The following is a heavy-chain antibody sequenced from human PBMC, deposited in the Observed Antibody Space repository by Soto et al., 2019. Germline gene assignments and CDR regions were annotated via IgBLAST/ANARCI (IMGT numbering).Heavy chain of an antibody. J-gene: IGHJ4*02. CDR1: GFILSRYA. Sequence: GGSLRLSCAASGFILSRYAMSWIHQAPGEGLEWVSGFTGSGGVTWYADSVKGRFTISRDTSKNTFYLHLNSLRAEDTAVYYCAKAGGDCWGQGTPVTVSS. CDR2: FTGSGGVT. CDR3: AKAGGDC. V-gene: IGHV3-23*01. D-gene: IGHD3-10*01.